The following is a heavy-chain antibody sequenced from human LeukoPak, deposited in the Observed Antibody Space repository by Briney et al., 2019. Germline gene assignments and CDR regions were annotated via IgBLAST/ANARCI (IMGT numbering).Heavy chain of an antibody. CDR2: ITTSGDDS. V-gene: IGHV3-23*01. Sequence: GGSLRLSCAASGFTFSSYAMTWVRQAPGRGLEWVSIITTSGDDSHHADSVKGRFTISRDNSKNTLSLQMNSLRAEDTAVYYCARALYPNAGLFDHWGQGTLVTVSS. J-gene: IGHJ4*02. D-gene: IGHD2-15*01. CDR3: ARALYPNAGLFDH. CDR1: GFTFSSYA.